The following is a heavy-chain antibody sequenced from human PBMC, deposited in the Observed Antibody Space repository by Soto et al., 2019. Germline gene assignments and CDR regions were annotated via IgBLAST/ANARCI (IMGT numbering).Heavy chain of an antibody. CDR2: ISNSFSDGNT. CDR1: GFTFSNYA. V-gene: IGHV3-23*01. J-gene: IGHJ4*02. D-gene: IGHD1-1*01. CDR3: AKVFSPERGNYFDY. Sequence: PGGSLRLSCAASGFTFSNYAMNWVRQAPGKGLEWVSAISNSFSDGNTHYADSVKGRFTISRDNDKNTVFLEMSSLRAEDTAVYYCAKVFSPERGNYFDYWGQGALVTVSS.